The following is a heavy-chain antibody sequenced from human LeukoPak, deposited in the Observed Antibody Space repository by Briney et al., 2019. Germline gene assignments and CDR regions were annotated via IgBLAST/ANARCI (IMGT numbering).Heavy chain of an antibody. Sequence: ASVKVSCKASGYTFTSYGISWVRQAPGQGLEWMGWISAYNGNTNYAQKLQGRVTTTTDTSTSTAYMELRSLRSDDTAVYYCAREEYSGYELDYWGQGTLVTVSS. D-gene: IGHD5-12*01. V-gene: IGHV1-18*01. J-gene: IGHJ4*02. CDR2: ISAYNGNT. CDR3: AREEYSGYELDY. CDR1: GYTFTSYG.